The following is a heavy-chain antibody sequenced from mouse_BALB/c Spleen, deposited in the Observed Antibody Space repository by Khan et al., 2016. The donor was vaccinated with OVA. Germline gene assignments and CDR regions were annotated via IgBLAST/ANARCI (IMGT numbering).Heavy chain of an antibody. V-gene: IGHV9-3-1*01. CDR3: ARPPYFSYTLDY. J-gene: IGHJ4*01. CDR1: GYTFTNYG. Sequence: QIQLVQSGPELKKPGETVKTSCKASGYTFTNYGMNWVKQSPGKALKWMGWINTYTGEPTYADDFKGRFAFSLETSASTAYLQINNLKNEDTATYFCARPPYFSYTLDYWGQGTSVTVSS. CDR2: INTYTGEP. D-gene: IGHD2-10*01.